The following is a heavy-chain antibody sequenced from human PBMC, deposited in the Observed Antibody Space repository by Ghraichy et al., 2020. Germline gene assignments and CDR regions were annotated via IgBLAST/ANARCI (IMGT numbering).Heavy chain of an antibody. J-gene: IGHJ4*02. CDR3: AREEEDF. Sequence: SETLSLTCTVSGGSISSYYCTWIRQPAGKGLEWIGRMYSSGSTQYTPSLKSRVTMSIDTSKNQFSLSLSSVTAADTAIYYFAREEEDFWGQGTLVTVYS. V-gene: IGHV4-4*07. CDR1: GGSISSYY. CDR2: MYSSGST.